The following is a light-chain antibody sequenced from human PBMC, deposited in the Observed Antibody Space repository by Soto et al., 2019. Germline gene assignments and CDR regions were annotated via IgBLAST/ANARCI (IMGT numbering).Light chain of an antibody. CDR1: HSVSSN. V-gene: IGKV3-15*01. J-gene: IGKJ1*01. CDR3: QQYNNWPQT. CDR2: GAS. Sequence: EIVMTQSPATLSVSSGERATLSCRASHSVSSNLAWYQQKPGQAPRLLIYGASTSATGIPARFSGSGSGTEFTLTISILQSGGFAVCYCQQYNNWPQTFGQGTKLEIK.